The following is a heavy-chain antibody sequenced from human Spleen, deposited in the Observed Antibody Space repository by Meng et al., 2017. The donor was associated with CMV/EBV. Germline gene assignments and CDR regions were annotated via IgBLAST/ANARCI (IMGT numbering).Heavy chain of an antibody. D-gene: IGHD6-19*01. CDR1: SGSINNYY. CDR3: ARWTSGRCDY. V-gene: IGHV4-59*01. J-gene: IGHJ4*02. Sequence: SETLSLTCIVSSGSINNYYWSWIRQPPGKGLEWIGYIYYSGSTNYIPSLNSRVTFSLDTSKNQFSLKLYSVTAADTAVYYCARWTSGRCDYWGQGRWSPSPQ. CDR2: IYYSGST.